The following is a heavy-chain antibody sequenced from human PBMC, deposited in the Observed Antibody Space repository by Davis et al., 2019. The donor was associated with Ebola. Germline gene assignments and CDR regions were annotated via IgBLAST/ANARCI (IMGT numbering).Heavy chain of an antibody. J-gene: IGHJ3*01. V-gene: IGHV4-39*01. CDR1: DDSMTSSSYY. CDR2: IYYSGTT. Sequence: PSETLSLTCLVSDDSMTSSSYYWGWIRQSPGKGPEWIGSIYYSGTTFYNPSFKSRVTISADASRHQFSLRVTSVTAADTATYYCVRQKEDGLPSDGFDFWGQGTKVIVSS. CDR3: VRQKEDGLPSDGFDF.